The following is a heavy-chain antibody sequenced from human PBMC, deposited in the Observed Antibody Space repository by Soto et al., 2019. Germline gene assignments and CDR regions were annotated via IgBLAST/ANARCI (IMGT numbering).Heavy chain of an antibody. Sequence: QVQLVESGGAVVQPGKSLRLSCAASGFTFNTYGMYWVRQAPGKGLEWVAAISYDGSNKYHADSVKGRFTISRDNSKNTLYLQMNCLRVEDTAVYYCAKDIVRYTYGACDYWGQGALVTVSS. CDR1: GFTFNTYG. V-gene: IGHV3-30*18. J-gene: IGHJ4*02. D-gene: IGHD5-18*01. CDR2: ISYDGSNK. CDR3: AKDIVRYTYGACDY.